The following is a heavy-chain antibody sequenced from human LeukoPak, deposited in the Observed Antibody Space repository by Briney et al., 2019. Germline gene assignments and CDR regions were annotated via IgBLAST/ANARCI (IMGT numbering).Heavy chain of an antibody. CDR3: AKGPIAVAGFFDY. CDR2: ISYDGSNK. CDR1: GFTFSSYV. V-gene: IGHV3-30*18. Sequence: GRALRLSCVASGFTFSSYVMHWVRQAPGRGLEWVAVISYDGSNKYYPDSARGRFTNSRDNSKNTLYLQMNSLRAEDTAVYYCAKGPIAVAGFFDYWGQGTLVTGSS. D-gene: IGHD6-19*01. J-gene: IGHJ4*02.